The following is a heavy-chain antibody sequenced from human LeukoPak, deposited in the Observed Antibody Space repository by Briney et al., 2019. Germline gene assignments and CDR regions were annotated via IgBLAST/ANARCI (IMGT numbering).Heavy chain of an antibody. CDR1: GFTFSSYG. V-gene: IGHV3-30*18. CDR3: AKDQYSSSWFDY. CDR2: ISYDGSNK. D-gene: IGHD6-13*01. Sequence: PGGSLRLSCAASGFTFSSYGMNWVRQAPGKGLEWVAVISYDGSNKYYADSVKGRFTISRDNSKNTLYLQMNSLRAEDTAVYYCAKDQYSSSWFDYWGQGTLVTVSS. J-gene: IGHJ4*02.